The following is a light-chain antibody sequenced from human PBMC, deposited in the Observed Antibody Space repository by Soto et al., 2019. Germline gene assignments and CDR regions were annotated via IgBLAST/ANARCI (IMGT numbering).Light chain of an antibody. CDR3: CSYAGSYTWV. V-gene: IGLV2-11*01. Sequence: QSVLTQPRSVSGSPGQSGTISCTGTSSDVGDYNYVSWYQQHPGKAPKLLIYAVNMRPSGVPERFSGSKSGNTASLTISGLQAEDEVDYSCCSYAGSYTWVFGGGTKLTVL. CDR2: AVN. J-gene: IGLJ3*02. CDR1: SSDVGDYNY.